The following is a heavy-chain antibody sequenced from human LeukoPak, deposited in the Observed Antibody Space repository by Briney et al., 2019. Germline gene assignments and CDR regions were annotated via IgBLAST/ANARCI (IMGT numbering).Heavy chain of an antibody. CDR2: MRAYNGNK. CDR1: GYTFTSYG. Sequence: ASVKVSCKASGYTFTSYGIIWVRQAPGQGLEWMGWMRAYNGNKNYAQKLRGRVTSPPDTSTSTAYRQLRSLRSDDTAVYYCARSEWLVAWCDPWGQGTLVTVSS. CDR3: ARSEWLVAWCDP. J-gene: IGHJ5*02. V-gene: IGHV1-18*01. D-gene: IGHD6-19*01.